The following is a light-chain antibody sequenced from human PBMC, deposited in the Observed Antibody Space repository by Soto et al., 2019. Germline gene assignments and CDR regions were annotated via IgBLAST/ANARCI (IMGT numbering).Light chain of an antibody. J-gene: IGLJ3*02. CDR2: EVS. Sequence: QSALTQPASVSGSPGQSITISCTGTSSDVGSYNYVSWYQQHPGKAPKLMIYEVSNRPSGVSNRFSGSKSGNTASLTISGLQAEDEADYYCISYTSSNTLEVFGGGTKLTVL. V-gene: IGLV2-14*01. CDR1: SSDVGSYNY. CDR3: ISYTSSNTLEV.